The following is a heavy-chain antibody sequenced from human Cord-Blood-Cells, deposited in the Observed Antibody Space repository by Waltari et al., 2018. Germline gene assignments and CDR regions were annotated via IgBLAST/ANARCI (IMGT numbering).Heavy chain of an antibody. CDR1: GGTFSSYA. V-gene: IGHV1-69*01. CDR3: ASQSYDYVWGSYRSNWFDP. CDR2: IIPIFGTA. D-gene: IGHD3-16*02. Sequence: QVQLVQSGAEVKKPGSSVKVSCKASGGTFSSYAISWVRQASGQGLEWMGGIIPIFGTANYAQKFQGRVTITADESTSTAYMELSSLRSEDTAVYYCASQSYDYVWGSYRSNWFDPWGQGTLVTVSS. J-gene: IGHJ5*02.